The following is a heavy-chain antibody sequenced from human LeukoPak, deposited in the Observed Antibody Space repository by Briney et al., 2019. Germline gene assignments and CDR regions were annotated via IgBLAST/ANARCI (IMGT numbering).Heavy chain of an antibody. Sequence: VGSLRLSCAASGFTFSTYAMSWVRQAPEKGLGWVSAISGSGGSTYYADSVKGRFTISRDNSKNTLYLQMNSLRAEDTAVYYCAKMKVGGSSGYYYGYWGQGTLVTVSS. J-gene: IGHJ4*02. CDR1: GFTFSTYA. CDR3: AKMKVGGSSGYYYGY. D-gene: IGHD3-22*01. V-gene: IGHV3-23*01. CDR2: ISGSGGST.